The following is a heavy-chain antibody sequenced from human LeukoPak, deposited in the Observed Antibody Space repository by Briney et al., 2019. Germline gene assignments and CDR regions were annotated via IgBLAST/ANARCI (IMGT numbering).Heavy chain of an antibody. Sequence: GSLVKVSCKASGGTFSSYAISWVRQAPGQGLEWMGRIIPILGIANYARKFQGRVTITADKSTSTAYMELSSLRSEDTAVYYCARDLRVAAALGYWGQGTLVTVSS. J-gene: IGHJ4*02. CDR1: GGTFSSYA. CDR2: IIPILGIA. D-gene: IGHD2-2*01. CDR3: ARDLRVAAALGY. V-gene: IGHV1-69*04.